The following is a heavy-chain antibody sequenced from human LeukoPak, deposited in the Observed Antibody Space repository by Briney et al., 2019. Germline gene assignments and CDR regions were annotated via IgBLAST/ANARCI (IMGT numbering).Heavy chain of an antibody. CDR1: GGTLSSYA. CDR2: IIHIFGTA. D-gene: IGHD1-26*01. Sequence: SVKVSCKASGGTLSSYAISWVRQAPGQGLEWMGGIIHIFGTANYAQKFQGRVTITADKSTSTAYMELSSLRSEDTAVYYCARAEIESGSYPFYNWFDPWGQGTLVTVSS. CDR3: ARAEIESGSYPFYNWFDP. V-gene: IGHV1-69*06. J-gene: IGHJ5*02.